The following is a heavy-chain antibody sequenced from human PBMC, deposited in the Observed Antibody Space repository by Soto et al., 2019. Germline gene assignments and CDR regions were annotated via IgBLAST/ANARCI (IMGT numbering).Heavy chain of an antibody. CDR1: GAPISSNDYF. CDR2: MHASGGT. D-gene: IGHD2-15*01. V-gene: IGHV4-39*01. J-gene: IGHJ4*02. Sequence: SETLSLTCSVSGAPISSNDYFWAWIRQPPGRGLEFIASMHASGGTYHASSLKSRATMSLDTSKDQFSLKLQSVTAADTGTYYCAAIVVGATRHSDVDHWGQGTLVT. CDR3: AAIVVGATRHSDVDH.